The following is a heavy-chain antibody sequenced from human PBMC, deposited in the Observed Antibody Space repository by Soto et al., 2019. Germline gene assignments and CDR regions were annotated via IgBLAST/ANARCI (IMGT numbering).Heavy chain of an antibody. CDR3: ALTSYGAERTLFYFCARRTPDP. CDR2: IYYSGST. V-gene: IGHV4-31*03. D-gene: IGHD4-17*01. CDR1: GGSISSGGYY. J-gene: IGHJ5*02. Sequence: SETLSLTCTVYGGSISSGGYYWSWIRQHPGKGLEWIGYIYYSGSTYYNPSLKSRVTISVDTSKNQFSLKLTSVTAADTAVYFFALTSYGAERTLFYFCARRTPDP.